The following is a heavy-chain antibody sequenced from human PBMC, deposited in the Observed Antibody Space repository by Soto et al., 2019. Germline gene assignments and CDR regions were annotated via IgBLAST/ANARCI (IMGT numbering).Heavy chain of an antibody. Sequence: QVQLVQSGAEVRYPGSSVKVSCRASGGSFSNYGISWVRQAPGQGLEWMGGIVPMFDTTSYAQKFQDRVNITADDYTDTAYRELSRLKSEDTAVYYCARGKWELLLNRHDAFDIWGQGTSVTISS. CDR3: ARGKWELLLNRHDAFDI. CDR2: IVPMFDTT. D-gene: IGHD1-26*01. V-gene: IGHV1-69*01. J-gene: IGHJ3*02. CDR1: GGSFSNYG.